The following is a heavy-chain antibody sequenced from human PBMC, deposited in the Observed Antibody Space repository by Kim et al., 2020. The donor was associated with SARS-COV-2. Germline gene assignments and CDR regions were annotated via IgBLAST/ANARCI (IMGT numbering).Heavy chain of an antibody. CDR3: ARDGDRYYYDSSGYSY. CDR2: ISSSSSYI. D-gene: IGHD3-22*01. J-gene: IGHJ4*02. Sequence: GGSLRLSCAASGFTFSSYSMNWVRQAPGKGLEWVSSISSSSSYIYYADSVKGRFTISRDNAKNSLYLQMNSLRAEDTAVYYCARDGDRYYYDSSGYSYWGQGTLVTVSS. CDR1: GFTFSSYS. V-gene: IGHV3-21*01.